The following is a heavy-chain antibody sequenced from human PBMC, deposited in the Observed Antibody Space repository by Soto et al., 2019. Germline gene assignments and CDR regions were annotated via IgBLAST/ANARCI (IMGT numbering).Heavy chain of an antibody. CDR3: AHSPAPRVYFQH. CDR1: GFSLNTGGVT. CDR2: IYWDDGK. J-gene: IGHJ1*01. Sequence: SGPTLVNPTQTLTLTCVFSGFSLNTGGVTVGWIRQPPGKALGWVALIYWDDGKRYSPSLKSRLTITKETSRNQVVLTMTNVDPEDTATYFCAHSPAPRVYFQHWGEGXLVTVYS. D-gene: IGHD3-10*01. V-gene: IGHV2-5*02.